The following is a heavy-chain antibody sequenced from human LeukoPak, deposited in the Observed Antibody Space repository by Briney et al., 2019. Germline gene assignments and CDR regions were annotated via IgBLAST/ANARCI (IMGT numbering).Heavy chain of an antibody. Sequence: GGSLRLSCAASGFTFSSYSMNWVRQAPGKGLEWVSSISSSSSYIYYADSVKGRFTISRDNAKNSLYLQMNSLGAEDTAVYYCARGLSYYDSSGPKDYGMDVWGQGTTVTVSS. CDR2: ISSSSSYI. D-gene: IGHD3-22*01. J-gene: IGHJ6*02. V-gene: IGHV3-21*01. CDR3: ARGLSYYDSSGPKDYGMDV. CDR1: GFTFSSYS.